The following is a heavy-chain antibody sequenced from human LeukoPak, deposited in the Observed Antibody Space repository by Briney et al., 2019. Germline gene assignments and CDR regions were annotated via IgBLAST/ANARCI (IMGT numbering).Heavy chain of an antibody. V-gene: IGHV4-4*07. CDR2: IYTSGST. CDR1: GGSISSYY. Sequence: SETLSLTCTVSGGSISSYYWSWIQQPAGKGLEWIGRIYTSGSTNYNPSLKSRVTMSVDTSKNQFSLKLSSVTAADTAVYYCARAHPYDSSGYYLYYFDYWGQGTLVTVSS. J-gene: IGHJ4*02. CDR3: ARAHPYDSSGYYLYYFDY. D-gene: IGHD3-22*01.